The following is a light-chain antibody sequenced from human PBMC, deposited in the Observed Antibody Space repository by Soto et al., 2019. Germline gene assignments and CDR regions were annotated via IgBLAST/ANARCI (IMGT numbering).Light chain of an antibody. J-gene: IGLJ2*01. V-gene: IGLV4-60*02. CDR2: LERSAIY. CDR1: SGHKTYI. CDR3: ETWDSHLARVV. Sequence: QLVLTQSSSASASLGSSVNLTCTLTSGHKTYIIAWHQQQPGRAPRCLMNLERSAIYTQGSGRPDRFSGSSSGTDRYLTVSNVQFEDEADYSCETWDSHLARVVFGGGTKVTVL.